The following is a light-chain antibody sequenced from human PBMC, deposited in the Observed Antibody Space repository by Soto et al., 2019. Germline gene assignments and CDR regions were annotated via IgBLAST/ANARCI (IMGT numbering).Light chain of an antibody. J-gene: IGLJ1*01. V-gene: IGLV2-11*01. CDR1: SSDIGGYNY. CDR3: CSNAGRPDV. Sequence: QSALTQPRSVSGSPGQSVAMSCTGTSSDIGGYNYVSWYQQHPGKAPKVMIYDVDKRPSGVPDRFSGSKSGNTASLTISDLQTEDEADYYCCSNAGRPDVFGTGTKVTVL. CDR2: DVD.